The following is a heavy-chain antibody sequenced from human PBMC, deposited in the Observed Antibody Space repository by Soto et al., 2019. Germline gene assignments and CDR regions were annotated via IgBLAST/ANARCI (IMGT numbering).Heavy chain of an antibody. CDR1: GGSFGTNY. J-gene: IGHJ5*02. V-gene: IGHV4-59*13. D-gene: IGHD3-10*01. CDR3: ATDPAGRGPFDP. Sequence: KPSETLSLTCTISGGSFGTNYWSWIRQAPGKGLEWIGYTYHTGSTKYNPSLKSRATISVDTSKNQFSLTLNSAAAADTAVYYCATDPAGRGPFDPWGQGILVTVSS. CDR2: TYHTGST.